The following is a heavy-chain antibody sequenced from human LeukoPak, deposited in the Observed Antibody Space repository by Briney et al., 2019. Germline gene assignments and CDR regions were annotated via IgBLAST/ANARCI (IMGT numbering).Heavy chain of an antibody. CDR2: IYTSGNT. CDR1: GGSFNSFF. D-gene: IGHD3-10*01. J-gene: IGHJ5*02. CDR3: ARRGSWFDP. Sequence: SETLSLTCTVSGGSFNSFFWSWVRQPPGKGLEWIGYIYTSGNTYYSPSLKSRVTISLDTSKNQLSLRLISVTAADTAVYYCARRGSWFDPWGQGTLVTVSS. V-gene: IGHV4-4*09.